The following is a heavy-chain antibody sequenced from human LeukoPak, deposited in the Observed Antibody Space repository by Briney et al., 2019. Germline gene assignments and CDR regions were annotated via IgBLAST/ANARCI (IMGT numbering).Heavy chain of an antibody. Sequence: SETLSLTCAVYGGSFSGYYWSWIRQPPGKGLEWIGEINHSGSTNYNPSLKSRVTISVDTSKNQFSLKLGSVTAADTAVYYCASFRRGHYYYYYMDVWGKGTTVTVSS. CDR3: ASFRRGHYYYYYMDV. CDR1: GGSFSGYY. D-gene: IGHD3-16*01. J-gene: IGHJ6*03. CDR2: INHSGST. V-gene: IGHV4-34*01.